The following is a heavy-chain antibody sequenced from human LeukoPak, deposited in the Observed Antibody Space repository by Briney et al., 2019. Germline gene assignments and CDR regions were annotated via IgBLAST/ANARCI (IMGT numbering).Heavy chain of an antibody. J-gene: IGHJ4*02. CDR1: GFTFSSYA. V-gene: IGHV3-23*01. Sequence: GGSLRLSCAASGFTFSSYAMSWVRQAPGKGLEWVSAISGSGGSTYYADSVKGRFTISRDNSKNTLYPQMNSLRAEDTAVYYCAKYSSGWYSAGFDYWGQGTLVTVSS. D-gene: IGHD6-19*01. CDR2: ISGSGGST. CDR3: AKYSSGWYSAGFDY.